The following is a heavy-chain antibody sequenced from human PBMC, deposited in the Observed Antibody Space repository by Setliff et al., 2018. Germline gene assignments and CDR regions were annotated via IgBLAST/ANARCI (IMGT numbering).Heavy chain of an antibody. CDR1: GASISSGHY. CDR2: IYHKGRT. Sequence: SETLSLTCDVSGASISSGHYWGWIRQPPGKGLEWIATIYHKGRTYFNPSLQSRVTLSLDRSKNQFSLRLTSVTASDTAVYYCASPRRDDLDSPFDPFDIWGHGTRVTVSS. J-gene: IGHJ3*02. D-gene: IGHD3-3*01. CDR3: ASPRRDDLDSPFDPFDI. V-gene: IGHV4-38-2*01.